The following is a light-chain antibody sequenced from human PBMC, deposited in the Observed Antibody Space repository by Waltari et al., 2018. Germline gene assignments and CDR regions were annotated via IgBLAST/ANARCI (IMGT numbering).Light chain of an antibody. CDR2: DIS. CDR1: KSGSQS. J-gene: IGLJ3*02. V-gene: IGLV3-21*02. CDR3: QVWDRNSDHWV. Sequence: SYVMSQPPSVSVAPGETAMVTCEGNKSGSQSVQWYQQKSGQAPVMVVYDISDRASGTPDRFSGSAAGNTATLTVSRVEGGDEADYYCQVWDRNSDHWVFGGGTKLTVL.